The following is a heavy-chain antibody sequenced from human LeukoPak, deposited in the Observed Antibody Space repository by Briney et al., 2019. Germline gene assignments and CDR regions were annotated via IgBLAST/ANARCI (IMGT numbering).Heavy chain of an antibody. CDR3: AIEGFLKDLDF. J-gene: IGHJ4*02. D-gene: IGHD3-10*01. V-gene: IGHV3-23*01. Sequence: GGSLRLSCAASGFTFSSYAMRWVRQAPGKGLEWVSSITYSGDAHYPDSVKGRFTISRDNSQNTLSLQMDSLRAEDTAIYYCAIEGFLKDLDFWSQGTLVTVSS. CDR1: GFTFSSYA. CDR2: ITYSGDA.